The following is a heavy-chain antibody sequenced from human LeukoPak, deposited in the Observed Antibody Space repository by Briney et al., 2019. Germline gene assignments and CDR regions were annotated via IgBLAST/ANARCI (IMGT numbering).Heavy chain of an antibody. CDR2: IYYSGST. CDR3: ARDPSSIYFDY. V-gene: IGHV4-39*07. Sequence: SETLSLTCTVSGGSIISSSFYRAWIRQPPGEGLEWIGSIYYSGSTYYNPSLKSRVTISVDTSKNQFSLKLSSVTAADTAVYYCARDPSSIYFDYWGQGTLVTVAS. CDR1: GGSIISSSFY. J-gene: IGHJ4*02. D-gene: IGHD3-3*01.